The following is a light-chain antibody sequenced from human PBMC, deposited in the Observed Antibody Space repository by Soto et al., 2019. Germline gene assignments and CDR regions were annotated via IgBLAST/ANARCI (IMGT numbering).Light chain of an antibody. Sequence: DILMTQSPSSLSASVGDRVTITCRASQDISNYLAWYQQKPGKVPKLLIYAASSLQSGIPSRFSGSGPGTDFTLTISSLQPEDVATYYCQRYNSAPLTFGGGTKVEIK. V-gene: IGKV1-27*01. CDR2: AAS. J-gene: IGKJ4*01. CDR1: QDISNY. CDR3: QRYNSAPLT.